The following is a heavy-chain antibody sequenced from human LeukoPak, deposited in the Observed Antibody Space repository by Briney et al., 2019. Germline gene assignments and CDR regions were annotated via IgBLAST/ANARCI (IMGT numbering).Heavy chain of an antibody. CDR2: IHYSGST. CDR1: GGSISSYY. CDR3: AREQMATIGY. J-gene: IGHJ4*02. D-gene: IGHD5-24*01. Sequence: SETLSLTCTVSGGSISSYYWSWIRQPPGKGLEWIGYIHYSGSTNYNPSLKSRVTISVDTSKNQFSLKLSSVTAADTAVYFCAREQMATIGYWGQGTLVTVSS. V-gene: IGHV4-59*01.